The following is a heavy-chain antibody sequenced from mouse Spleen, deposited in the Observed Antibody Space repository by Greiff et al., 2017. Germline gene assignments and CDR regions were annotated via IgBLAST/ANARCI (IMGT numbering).Heavy chain of an antibody. CDR3: ARKDSNYRTWFAY. V-gene: IGHV2-4-1*01. D-gene: IGHD2-5*01. Sequence: QVHVKQSGPGLVAPSQSLSITCTVSGFSLTNYAVHWVRQSPGKGLECLGVIWSDGSTDYNAAFISRLSISKDNSKSQVFFKMNSLQADDTAIYYCARKDSNYRTWFAYWGQGTLVTVSA. CDR1: GFSLTNYA. J-gene: IGHJ3*01. CDR2: IWSDGST.